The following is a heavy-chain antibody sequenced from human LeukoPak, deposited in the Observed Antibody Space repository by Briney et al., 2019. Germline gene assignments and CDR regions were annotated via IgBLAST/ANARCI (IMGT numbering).Heavy chain of an antibody. Sequence: ASVKVSCKASGYTFTSYAMHWVRQAPGQRLERMGSINAGNGNTKYSQKFQGRVTITRDTSASTAYMELSSLRSEDTAVYYCARGYCSGGSCGGGDYDFDYWGQGTLVTVSS. D-gene: IGHD2-15*01. CDR2: INAGNGNT. V-gene: IGHV1-3*01. J-gene: IGHJ4*02. CDR3: ARGYCSGGSCGGGDYDFDY. CDR1: GYTFTSYA.